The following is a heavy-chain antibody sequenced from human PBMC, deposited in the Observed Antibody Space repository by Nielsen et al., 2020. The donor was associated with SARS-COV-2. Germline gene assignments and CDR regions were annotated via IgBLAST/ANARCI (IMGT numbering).Heavy chain of an antibody. D-gene: IGHD3-16*02. Sequence: GESLKISCAASGFTFSSYWMSWVRQAPGKGLEWVANIKQDGSEKYYVDSVKGRFTISRDNAKNSLYLQMNSLRAEDTAVYYCARVVGYFDYWGQGTLVTVSS. J-gene: IGHJ4*02. V-gene: IGHV3-7*01. CDR1: GFTFSSYW. CDR2: IKQDGSEK. CDR3: ARVVGYFDY.